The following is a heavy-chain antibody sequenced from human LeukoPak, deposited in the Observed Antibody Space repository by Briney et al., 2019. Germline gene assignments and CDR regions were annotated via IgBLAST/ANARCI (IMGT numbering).Heavy chain of an antibody. V-gene: IGHV3-11*01. CDR1: GESMIGHY. CDR2: SSSSGSTI. CDR3: ARRRDFIDY. J-gene: IGHJ4*02. D-gene: IGHD3/OR15-3a*01. Sequence: LSLTCAVYGESMIGHYWTWIRQPPGKRLEWVSYSSSSGSTIYYADSVKGRFAISRDNAKNSLYLQMNSLRAEDTAVYYCARRRDFIDYWGQGTLVTVSS.